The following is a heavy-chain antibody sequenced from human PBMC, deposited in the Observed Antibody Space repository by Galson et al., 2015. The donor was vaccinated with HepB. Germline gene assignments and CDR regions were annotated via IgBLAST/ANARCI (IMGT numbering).Heavy chain of an antibody. D-gene: IGHD5-18*01. CDR2: IWYDGSDQ. V-gene: IGHV3-33*01. CDR3: ARDIGWPKGYFDP. Sequence: SGFTFRNHGMHWVRQGPGKGLEWLAVIWYDGSDQYYADSVKGRFTISRDNSKNTLYLQMNSLRAEDTAVYYCARDIGWPKGYFDPWGQGTQVTVSS. CDR1: GFTFRNHG. J-gene: IGHJ5*02.